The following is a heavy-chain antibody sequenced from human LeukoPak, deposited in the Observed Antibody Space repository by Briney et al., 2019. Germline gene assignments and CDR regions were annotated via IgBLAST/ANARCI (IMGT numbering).Heavy chain of an antibody. V-gene: IGHV4-59*01. D-gene: IGHD4-17*01. CDR3: ARDQGDYGDYDGDNAFDI. CDR1: GGSISSYY. Sequence: SETLSLTCTLSGGSISSYYWSWIRQPPGKGLEWIGYIYYSGSTNYNPSLKSRVTISVDPSKNQFSLKLSSVTAADTAVYYCARDQGDYGDYDGDNAFDIWGQGTMVTVSS. J-gene: IGHJ3*02. CDR2: IYYSGST.